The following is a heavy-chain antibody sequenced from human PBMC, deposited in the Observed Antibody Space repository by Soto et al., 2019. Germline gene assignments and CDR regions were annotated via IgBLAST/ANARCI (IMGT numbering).Heavy chain of an antibody. CDR2: VSYDGRQK. J-gene: IGHJ1*01. Sequence: QVQVVESGGAAVQPGQSLRLCCAASGFTFSSYTFHWVRQAAGKGLEWVAVVSYDGRQKFHEDSVKGRFTISRDNFKNTVNLQMHSLRPEDTAIYFCVRDYSPSWEGYFGLWGQGTRVTV. CDR3: VRDYSPSWEGYFGL. V-gene: IGHV3-30*04. CDR1: GFTFSSYT. D-gene: IGHD1-26*01.